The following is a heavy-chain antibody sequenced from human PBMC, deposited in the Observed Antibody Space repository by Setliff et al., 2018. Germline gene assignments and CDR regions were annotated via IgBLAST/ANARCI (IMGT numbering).Heavy chain of an antibody. CDR2: INPSGGST. CDR3: AIDSLPRYCTNGVCYEEFDY. CDR1: GYTFTSYY. J-gene: IGHJ4*02. Sequence: ASVKVSCKASGYTFTSYYIHWVRQAPGQGLEWMGIINPSGGSTSYAQKFQGRVTMTRDTSTSTVSMELSSLRSEDTAVYYCAIDSLPRYCTNGVCYEEFDYWGQGTLVTVSS. V-gene: IGHV1-46*01. D-gene: IGHD2-8*01.